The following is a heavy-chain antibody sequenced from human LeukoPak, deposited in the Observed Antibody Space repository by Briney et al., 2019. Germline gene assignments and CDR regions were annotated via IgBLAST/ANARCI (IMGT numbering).Heavy chain of an antibody. CDR1: GGSFSGYY. V-gene: IGHV4-34*01. CDR3: ARGLDIVLMVYATRGFDY. J-gene: IGHJ4*02. D-gene: IGHD2-8*01. Sequence: SETLSLTCAVYGGSFSGYYWSWIRQPPGKWLEWIGEINHSGSTNYNPSLKSRVTISVDTSKNQFSLKLSSVTAADTAVYYCARGLDIVLMVYATRGFDYWGQGTLVTVSS. CDR2: INHSGST.